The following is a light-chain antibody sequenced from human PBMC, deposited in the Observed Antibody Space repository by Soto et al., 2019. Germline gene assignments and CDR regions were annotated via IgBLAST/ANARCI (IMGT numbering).Light chain of an antibody. CDR2: KAS. CDR1: ESISNW. CDR3: QQYDTYWT. Sequence: DMQMTQSPSTLSASVGDRVIITCRASESISNWLAWYQQKPGKAPNLLIYKASSLKSGVPLRFSGSGSGTEFTLIINSLQPDDFATYYCQQYDTYWTFGQGTKVDIK. J-gene: IGKJ1*01. V-gene: IGKV1-5*03.